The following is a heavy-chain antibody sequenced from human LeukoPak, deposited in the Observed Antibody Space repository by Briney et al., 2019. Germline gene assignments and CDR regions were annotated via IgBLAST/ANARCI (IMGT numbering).Heavy chain of an antibody. CDR1: GGSFSGYY. V-gene: IGHV4-34*01. D-gene: IGHD5-18*01. CDR3: ARFTGDTAMSPQDWDY. J-gene: IGHJ4*02. CDR2: INHSGST. Sequence: KSSETLSLTCAVYGGSFSGYYWSWIRQPPGKGLEWIGEINHSGSTNYNPSLKSRVTISVDTSKNQFSLKLSSVTAADTAVCYCARFTGDTAMSPQDWDYWGQGTLVTVSS.